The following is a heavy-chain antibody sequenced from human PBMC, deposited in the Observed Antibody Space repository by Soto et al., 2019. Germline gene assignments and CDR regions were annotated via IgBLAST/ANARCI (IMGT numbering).Heavy chain of an antibody. CDR2: INHSGST. CDR1: GGSLSGYY. Sequence: QVQLQQWGAGLLKPSETLSLTCAVYGGSLSGYYWNWIRQPPGKGLEWIGEINHSGSTNYNPSLKSRVPISVGTSKNQFSLKLSSVTAADTAVYYCARGWGRIFDYWGQGMLVTVSS. D-gene: IGHD7-27*01. CDR3: ARGWGRIFDY. J-gene: IGHJ4*02. V-gene: IGHV4-34*01.